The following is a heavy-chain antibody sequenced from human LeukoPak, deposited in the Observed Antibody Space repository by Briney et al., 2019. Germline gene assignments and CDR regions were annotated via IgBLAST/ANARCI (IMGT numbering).Heavy chain of an antibody. J-gene: IGHJ6*02. CDR1: GFTFNSYS. CDR2: IISSSSYM. D-gene: IGHD3-22*01. CDR3: AREMIGRDYGMDV. Sequence: PGGSLRLSCAASGFTFNSYSMKWVRQAPGKGLEWVSSIISSSSYMYYADSVKGRFTISRDNAKNSLYLQMNSLRPEDTAVYYCAREMIGRDYGMDVWGQGTTVTVSS. V-gene: IGHV3-21*01.